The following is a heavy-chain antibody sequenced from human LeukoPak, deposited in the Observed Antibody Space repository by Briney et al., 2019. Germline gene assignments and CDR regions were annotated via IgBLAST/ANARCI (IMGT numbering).Heavy chain of an antibody. V-gene: IGHV3-9*03. CDR2: ISWNSGSI. J-gene: IGHJ4*02. Sequence: GGSLRLSCAASGFTFDDYAMHWVRQAPGEGLEWVSGISWNSGSIGYADSVKGRFTISRDNAKNSLYLQMNSLRAEDMALYYCAKDVGSSWRHSFIGDWGQGTLVTVSS. CDR1: GFTFDDYA. D-gene: IGHD6-13*01. CDR3: AKDVGSSWRHSFIGD.